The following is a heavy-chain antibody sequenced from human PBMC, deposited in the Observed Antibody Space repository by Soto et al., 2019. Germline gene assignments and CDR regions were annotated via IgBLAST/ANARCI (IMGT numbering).Heavy chain of an antibody. CDR2: IYYSGST. D-gene: IGHD3-22*01. Sequence: PSETLPLTCTVSGGSISSYYWSWIRQPPGKGLEWIGYIYYSGSTNYNPSLKSRVTISVDTSKNQFSLKLSSVTAADTAVYYCATGGERDYYDHSGWRWGQGTLVTVSS. CDR1: GGSISSYY. CDR3: ATGGERDYYDHSGWR. J-gene: IGHJ1*01. V-gene: IGHV4-59*08.